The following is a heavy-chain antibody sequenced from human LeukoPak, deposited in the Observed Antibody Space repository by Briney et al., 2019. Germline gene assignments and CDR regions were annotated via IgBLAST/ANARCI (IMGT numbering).Heavy chain of an antibody. Sequence: GGSLRLSCAASGFSFSSYSMNWVRQAPGQGLEWVSYIRSGGSTIYYADSVKGRFTISRDNDNNSLYLQMNSLRDEDTAVYYCARGGSHCSSTSCSLNSWGQGTLVTVSS. CDR1: GFSFSSYS. J-gene: IGHJ4*02. D-gene: IGHD2-2*01. CDR2: IRSGGSTI. CDR3: ARGGSHCSSTSCSLNS. V-gene: IGHV3-48*02.